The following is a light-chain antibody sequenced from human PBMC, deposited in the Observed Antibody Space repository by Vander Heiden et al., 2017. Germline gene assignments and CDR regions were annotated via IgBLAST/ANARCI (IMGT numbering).Light chain of an antibody. CDR3: QQRNAWPLT. CDR2: DAS. CDR1: QSVSYH. V-gene: IGKV3-11*01. J-gene: IGKJ4*01. Sequence: EIVLPQSPATVSLSPGERATPSCRARQSVSYHLGWYQQKPGQAPRLLIYDASDRATGIPARFSGSGSETDFTLTISSLEPEDSGVYYCQQRNAWPLTFGGGTKVDIK.